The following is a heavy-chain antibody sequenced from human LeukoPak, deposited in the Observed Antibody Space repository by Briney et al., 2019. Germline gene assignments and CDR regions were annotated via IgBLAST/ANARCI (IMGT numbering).Heavy chain of an antibody. J-gene: IGHJ4*02. V-gene: IGHV3-21*01. Sequence: GGSLRLSCAASGFTFSSYSMNWVRQAPGKGLEWVSSISSSSSYIHYADSVKGRFTISRDNAKNSLYLQMNSLRAEDTAVYYCARQRVAIDYWGQGTLVTVSS. CDR1: GFTFSSYS. D-gene: IGHD5-12*01. CDR2: ISSSSSYI. CDR3: ARQRVAIDY.